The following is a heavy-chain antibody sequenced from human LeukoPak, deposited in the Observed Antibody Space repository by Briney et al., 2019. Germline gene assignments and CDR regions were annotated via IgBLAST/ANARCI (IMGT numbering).Heavy chain of an antibody. CDR2: IYTSGST. Sequence: SETLSLTCTVSGGSISSYYWSWIRQPAGKGLEWIGRIYTSGSTNYNPSLKSRVTMSVDTSKNQFSLKLSSVTAADTAVYYCARGGSSSAYYYYYMGVWGKGTTVTVSS. J-gene: IGHJ6*03. CDR1: GGSISSYY. D-gene: IGHD6-6*01. CDR3: ARGGSSSAYYYYYMGV. V-gene: IGHV4-4*07.